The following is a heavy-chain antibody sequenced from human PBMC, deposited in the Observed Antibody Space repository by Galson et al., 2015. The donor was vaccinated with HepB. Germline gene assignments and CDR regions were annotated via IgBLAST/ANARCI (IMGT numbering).Heavy chain of an antibody. J-gene: IGHJ3*02. CDR2: IDPSDSYT. V-gene: IGHV5-10-1*01. Sequence: QSGAEVKKPGESLRISCKGSGYSFTSYWISWVRQMPGKGLEWMGRIDPSDSYTNYSPSFQGHVTISADKSISTAYLQWSSLKASDTAMYYCASNVVVTADTQDDAFDIWGQGTVVTVSS. D-gene: IGHD2-21*02. CDR1: GYSFTSYW. CDR3: ASNVVVTADTQDDAFDI.